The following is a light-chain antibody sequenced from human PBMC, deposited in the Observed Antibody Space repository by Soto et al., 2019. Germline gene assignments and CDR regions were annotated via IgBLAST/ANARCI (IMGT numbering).Light chain of an antibody. CDR3: QQYNNWPPWT. CDR2: GAS. CDR1: QTLRRT. V-gene: IGKV3-15*01. J-gene: IGKJ1*01. Sequence: EIVLMQSPGTLSLSPGERATLSCRAIQTLRRTYIAWYQQKPGQAPRLLIYGASTRATGIPARFSGSGSGTEFTLTISSLQSEDFAVYYCQQYNNWPPWTFGQGTKVDIK.